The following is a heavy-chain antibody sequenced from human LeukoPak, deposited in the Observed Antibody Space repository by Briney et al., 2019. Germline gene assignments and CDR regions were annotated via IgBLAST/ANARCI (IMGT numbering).Heavy chain of an antibody. V-gene: IGHV5-51*01. CDR3: ARRIRGYSYGLDY. Sequence: GESLKISCNGSGYXFTSYWIGWVRQMPGKGLEWMGIIYPGDSDTRYSPSFQGQVTISADKSISTAYLQWSSLKASDTAMYYCARRIRGYSYGLDYWGQGTLVTVSS. D-gene: IGHD5-18*01. J-gene: IGHJ4*02. CDR1: GYXFTSYW. CDR2: IYPGDSDT.